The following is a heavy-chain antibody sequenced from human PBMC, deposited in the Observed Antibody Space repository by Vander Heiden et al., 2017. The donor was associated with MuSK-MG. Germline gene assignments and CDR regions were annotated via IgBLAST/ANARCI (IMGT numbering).Heavy chain of an antibody. J-gene: IGHJ3*02. CDR1: GGSISRGDYY. Sequence: QVQLQESGPGLVKPSQTLSLTCTVSGGSISRGDYYWSWIRQPPGKGLEWIGYIYYSGSTYYNPSLKSRVTISVDTSKNQFSLKLSSVTAADTAVYYCARESTPDQQPDAFDIWGQGTMVTVSS. CDR3: ARESTPDQQPDAFDI. V-gene: IGHV4-30-4*01. D-gene: IGHD6-13*01. CDR2: IYYSGST.